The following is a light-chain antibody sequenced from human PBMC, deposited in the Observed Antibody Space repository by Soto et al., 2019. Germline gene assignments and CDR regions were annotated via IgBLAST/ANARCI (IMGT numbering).Light chain of an antibody. CDR2: ATS. J-gene: IGKJ2*01. CDR1: QSVNTNY. V-gene: IGKV3-20*01. Sequence: EIVVTQSSGTLSLSPGERATLSCRASQSVNTNYVAWYQQLPGQAPRLLIYATSKRATDIPDRFSGSGSGTDFSLTISRLEPEDFAMYYCQHYGSSPPDTFGQGTKLEIK. CDR3: QHYGSSPPDT.